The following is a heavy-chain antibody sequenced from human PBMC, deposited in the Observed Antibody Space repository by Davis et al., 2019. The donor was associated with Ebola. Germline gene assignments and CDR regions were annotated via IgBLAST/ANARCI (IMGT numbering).Heavy chain of an antibody. J-gene: IGHJ5*02. V-gene: IGHV6-1*01. Sequence: HSQTLSLTCAISGDSVSGKNGAWNWIRQSPSRGLEWLGRTYFSSKWYHDYAVSVSSRITINPDTSKNQFSLQLNSVTPEDTAVYYCASGWLRGKFDPWGQGTLVTVSS. D-gene: IGHD6-19*01. CDR2: TYFSSKWYH. CDR3: ASGWLRGKFDP. CDR1: GDSVSGKNGA.